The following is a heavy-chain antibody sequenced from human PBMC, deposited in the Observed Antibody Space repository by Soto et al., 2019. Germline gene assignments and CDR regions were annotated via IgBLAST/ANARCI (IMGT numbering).Heavy chain of an antibody. J-gene: IGHJ4*02. D-gene: IGHD3-22*01. V-gene: IGHV3-30*18. Sequence: PGGSLRVSCAASGFTFSSYGMHWGRQAPGKGLEWVAVISYDGSNKYYADSVKGRFTISRDNSKNTLYLQMNSLRAEDTAVYYWVKAKNYYDSNGHYLDYWRKGTLVTVAS. CDR3: VKAKNYYDSNGHYLDY. CDR1: GFTFSSYG. CDR2: ISYDGSNK.